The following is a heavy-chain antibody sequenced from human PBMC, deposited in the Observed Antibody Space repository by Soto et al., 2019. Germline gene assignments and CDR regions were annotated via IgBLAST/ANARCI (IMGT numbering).Heavy chain of an antibody. J-gene: IGHJ3*02. V-gene: IGHV3-21*01. CDR1: GFTFSSYT. CDR3: AREANRRDAFDI. Sequence: PGGSLRLSCAASGFTFSSYTMNWVRQAPGKGLEWVSSISSSNNYVYYADSVKGRFTISRDDAKNSLYLQMDSLRAEDTAVYYFAREANRRDAFDIWGQGTMVTVS. CDR2: ISSSNNYV.